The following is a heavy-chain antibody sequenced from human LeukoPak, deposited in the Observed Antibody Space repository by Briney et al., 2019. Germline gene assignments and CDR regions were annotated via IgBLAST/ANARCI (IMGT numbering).Heavy chain of an antibody. D-gene: IGHD6-19*01. CDR2: ISYDGSNK. CDR1: GFTFSSYA. V-gene: IGHV3-30*04. Sequence: GRSLRLSCAASGFTFSSYAMHWVRQAPGKGLEWVAVISYDGSNKYYADSVKGRFTISRDNSKNSLYLQMNSLRAEDTALYYCARGLVAGTPPDLDYWGQGTLVTVSS. CDR3: ARGLVAGTPPDLDY. J-gene: IGHJ4*02.